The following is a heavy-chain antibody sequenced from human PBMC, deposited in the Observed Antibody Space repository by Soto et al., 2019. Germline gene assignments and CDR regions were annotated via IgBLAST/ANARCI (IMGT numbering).Heavy chain of an antibody. V-gene: IGHV6-1*01. CDR2: TYYRSKWYN. CDR3: ARDQLRARRPNEWLVNWFDP. J-gene: IGHJ5*02. Sequence: KQSQTLSLPCAISGDSVSSNSAAWNWIRQSPSRGLEWLGRTYYRSKWYNDYAVSVKSRITINPDTSKNQFSLQLNSVTPEDTAVYYCARDQLRARRPNEWLVNWFDPWGQGTLVTVSS. D-gene: IGHD6-19*01. CDR1: GDSVSSNSAA.